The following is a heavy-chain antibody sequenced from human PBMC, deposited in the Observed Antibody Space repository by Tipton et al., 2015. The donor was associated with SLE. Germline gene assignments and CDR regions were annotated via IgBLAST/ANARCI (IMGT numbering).Heavy chain of an antibody. V-gene: IGHV4-59*01. CDR2: IYYSGST. CDR1: GGSISSYY. CDR3: ARPHIMAAAGDQAPTAFDI. D-gene: IGHD6-13*01. Sequence: LSLTCTVSGGSISSYYWSWIRQPPGKGLEWIGYIYYSGSTNYNPSLKSRVTISVDTSKNQFSLKLSSVTAADTAVYYCARPHIMAAAGDQAPTAFDIWGQGTMVTVSS. J-gene: IGHJ3*02.